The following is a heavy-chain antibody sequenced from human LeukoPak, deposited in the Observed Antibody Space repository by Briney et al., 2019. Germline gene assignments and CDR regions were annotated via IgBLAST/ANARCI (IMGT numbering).Heavy chain of an antibody. CDR3: ASYEGRYGFEY. D-gene: IGHD1-26*01. CDR2: LSGSGGST. J-gene: IGHJ4*02. Sequence: PGRSLRLSCAASGFTFSSYAMHWVRQAPGKGLEWVSALSGSGGSTFYADSVKGRFTISRDNSKNTLHLQMNSRRGEDTAVYYCASYEGRYGFEYWGQGTLVTVSS. V-gene: IGHV3-23*01. CDR1: GFTFSSYA.